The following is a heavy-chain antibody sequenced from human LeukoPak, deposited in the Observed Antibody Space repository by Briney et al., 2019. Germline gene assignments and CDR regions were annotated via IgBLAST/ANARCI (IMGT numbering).Heavy chain of an antibody. J-gene: IGHJ3*02. CDR3: ARDFHYCSGGSCSWDDAFDI. D-gene: IGHD2-15*01. V-gene: IGHV3-7*01. Sequence: GGSLRLSCAASGFTFSSYWMSWVRQAPGKGLEWVANIKQDGSEKYYVDSVKGRFTISRDNAKNSLYLQMNSLRAEDTAVYYCARDFHYCSGGSCSWDDAFDIWGQGTMVTVSS. CDR2: IKQDGSEK. CDR1: GFTFSSYW.